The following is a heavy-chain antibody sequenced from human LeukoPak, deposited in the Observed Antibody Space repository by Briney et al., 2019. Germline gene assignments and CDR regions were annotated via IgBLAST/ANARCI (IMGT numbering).Heavy chain of an antibody. CDR3: ARTGMTMVPKIDY. J-gene: IGHJ4*02. V-gene: IGHV1-69*05. Sequence: SVKVSCKASGGTFSSYAISWVRQAPGQGLEWMGGIIPIFGTANYAQKFQGRVTITTDESTSTAYMELSSLRSEDTAVYYCARTGMTMVPKIDYWGQGTLVTVSS. CDR2: IIPIFGTA. CDR1: GGTFSSYA. D-gene: IGHD4/OR15-4a*01.